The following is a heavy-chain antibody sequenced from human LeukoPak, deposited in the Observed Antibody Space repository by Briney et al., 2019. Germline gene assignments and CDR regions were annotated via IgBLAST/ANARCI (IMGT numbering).Heavy chain of an antibody. J-gene: IGHJ5*02. CDR1: GFTFSGSA. D-gene: IGHD3-10*01. Sequence: PGGSLRLSCAASGFTFSGSAMHWVRQASGKGLEWVGRIRSKANSYATAYAASVKGRFTISRDDSKNTAYLQMNSLKTEDTAVYYCTRHYYYGSGSYSYDDPWGQGTLVTVSS. CDR2: IRSKANSYAT. V-gene: IGHV3-73*01. CDR3: TRHYYYGSGSYSYDDP.